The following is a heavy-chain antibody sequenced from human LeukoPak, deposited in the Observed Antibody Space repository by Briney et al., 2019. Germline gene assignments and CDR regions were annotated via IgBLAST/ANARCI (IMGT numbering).Heavy chain of an antibody. CDR2: IYYSGST. J-gene: IGHJ5*02. Sequence: SETLSLTCTVSGGSISSGDYYWSWIRQPPGKGLEWIGYIYYSGSTYYNPSLKSRVTISVDTSKNQFSLKLSSVTAADTAVYYCAREEALGELSLEGTRFDPWGQGTLVTVSS. CDR3: AREEALGELSLEGTRFDP. CDR1: GGSISSGDYY. D-gene: IGHD3-16*02. V-gene: IGHV4-30-4*01.